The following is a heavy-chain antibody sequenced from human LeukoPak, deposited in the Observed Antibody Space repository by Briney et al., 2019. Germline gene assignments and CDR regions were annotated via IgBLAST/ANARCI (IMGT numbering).Heavy chain of an antibody. CDR2: IKHSGST. Sequence: GSLRLSCAASGFTFSSYWMHWIRQPPGKGLEWIGEIKHSGSTNYNPSLKSRVTISVDTSKNQFSLKLSSLTAADTAVYYCARGGYCGGDCYIDYWGQGTLVTVSS. CDR1: GFTFSSYW. D-gene: IGHD2-21*02. CDR3: ARGGYCGGDCYIDY. V-gene: IGHV4-34*01. J-gene: IGHJ4*02.